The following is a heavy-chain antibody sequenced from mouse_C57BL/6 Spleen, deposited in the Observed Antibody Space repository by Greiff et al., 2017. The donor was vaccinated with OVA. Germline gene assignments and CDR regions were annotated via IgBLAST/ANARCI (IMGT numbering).Heavy chain of an antibody. V-gene: IGHV5-4*03. D-gene: IGHD6-2*01. CDR3: ARGSLYYFDY. CDR2: ISDGGSYT. J-gene: IGHJ2*01. CDR1: GFTFSSYA. Sequence: EVKVVESGGGLVKPGGSLKLSCAASGFTFSSYAMSWVRQTPEKRLEWVATISDGGSYTYYPDNVKGRFTISRDNAKNNLYLQMSHLKSEDTAMYYCARGSLYYFDYWGQGTTLTVSS.